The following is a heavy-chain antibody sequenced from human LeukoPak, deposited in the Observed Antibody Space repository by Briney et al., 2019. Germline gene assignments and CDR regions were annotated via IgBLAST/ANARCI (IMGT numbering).Heavy chain of an antibody. CDR3: ARHDRNSGRYYDFDY. V-gene: IGHV4-59*08. CDR2: IYNTGST. D-gene: IGHD1-26*01. CDR1: GGSISTYY. J-gene: IGHJ4*02. Sequence: SETLSLTCTVSGGSISTYYWSWIRQPPGKGLEWIGNIYNTGSTTYNPSLKSRVTISVDTSKNQFSLKLTSVTAADMAMYYCARHDRNSGRYYDFDYWGQGTQVTVSS.